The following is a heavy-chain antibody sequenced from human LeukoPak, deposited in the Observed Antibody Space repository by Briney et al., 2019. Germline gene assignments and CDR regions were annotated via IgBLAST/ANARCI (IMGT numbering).Heavy chain of an antibody. D-gene: IGHD3-10*01. CDR1: GFTFSSYS. V-gene: IGHV3-21*01. CDR2: ISSSSSYI. CDR3: ARVLMVRGVMFDP. J-gene: IGHJ5*02. Sequence: GGSLGLSCAASGFTFSSYSMNWVRQAPGKGLEWVSSISSSSSYIYYADSVKGRFTISRDNAKNSLYLQMNSLRAEDTAVYYCARVLMVRGVMFDPWGQGTLVTVSS.